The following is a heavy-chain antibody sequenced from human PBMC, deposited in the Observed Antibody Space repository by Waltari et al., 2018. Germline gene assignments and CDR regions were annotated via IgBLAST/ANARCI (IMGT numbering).Heavy chain of an antibody. CDR2: MNPNNGKT. CDR3: ARDGALTTAIYRWLDS. V-gene: IGHV1-8*01. Sequence: QVQLVQSGAEVKEPGASVEVSCKTSGYTFSDYDINWVRQAPGQGLGRVGWMNPNNGKTGCAQKFEGRLTMTRNISMSIAYMELRSLRSDDTAVYYCARDGALTTAIYRWLDSWGRGTLVTVSS. D-gene: IGHD1-1*01. CDR1: GYTFSDYD. J-gene: IGHJ5*01.